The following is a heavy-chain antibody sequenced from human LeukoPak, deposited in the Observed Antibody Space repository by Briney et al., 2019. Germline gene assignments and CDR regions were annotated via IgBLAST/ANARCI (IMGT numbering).Heavy chain of an antibody. CDR3: TRGLRTPDY. Sequence: GGSLRLSCTASGFTFGDYAMSWVRQAPGKGLEWVGFIRSKAYGGTAEYAASVKGRFTISGDDSKSIAYLQMNSLETEDTAVYYCTRGLRTPDYWGQGTLVTVSS. V-gene: IGHV3-49*04. CDR2: IRSKAYGGTA. D-gene: IGHD1-14*01. CDR1: GFTFGDYA. J-gene: IGHJ4*02.